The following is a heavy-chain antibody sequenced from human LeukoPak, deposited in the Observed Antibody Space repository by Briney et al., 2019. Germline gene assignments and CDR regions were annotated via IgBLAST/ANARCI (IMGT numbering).Heavy chain of an antibody. CDR1: GYTFTSYY. J-gene: IGHJ4*02. CDR2: INPSGGST. Sequence: ASVKVSCKASGYTFTSYYMHWVRQAPGQGLEWMGIINPSGGSTSYAQKFQGRVTITADKSASTAYLEVSSLRSEDTAVYYCARHSGTGSLAPIDYWGQGTLVTVSS. V-gene: IGHV1-46*01. D-gene: IGHD1-26*01. CDR3: ARHSGTGSLAPIDY.